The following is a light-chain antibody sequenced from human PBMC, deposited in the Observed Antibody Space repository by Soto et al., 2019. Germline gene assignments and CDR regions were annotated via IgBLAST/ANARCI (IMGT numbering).Light chain of an antibody. CDR1: RSNIGAGYD. CDR2: DDT. J-gene: IGLJ3*02. Sequence: QAVVTQPPSVSGAPGQRVTISCTGSRSNIGAGYDVHWYQHLPGTAPKLLIYDDTNRPSGVPDRFSGSTSGTSASLAITGFQAEDEADYYCHSYDSSLSGWVFGGGTKLTVL. V-gene: IGLV1-40*01. CDR3: HSYDSSLSGWV.